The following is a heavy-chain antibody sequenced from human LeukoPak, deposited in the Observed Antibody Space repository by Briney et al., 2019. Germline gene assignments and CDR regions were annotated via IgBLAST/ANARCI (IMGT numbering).Heavy chain of an antibody. CDR2: ISDIGSI. J-gene: IGHJ4*02. Sequence: SEALSRTCTVSGGSISNYYWSWIRQPPGKGLEWIAYISDIGSINYNPSLKSRVTISLDTSKNQFSLKLSSVTAADTAVYYCAGHHPRNTVDFWGQGTLVTVSS. CDR1: GGSISNYY. D-gene: IGHD2/OR15-2a*01. V-gene: IGHV4-59*08. CDR3: AGHHPRNTVDF.